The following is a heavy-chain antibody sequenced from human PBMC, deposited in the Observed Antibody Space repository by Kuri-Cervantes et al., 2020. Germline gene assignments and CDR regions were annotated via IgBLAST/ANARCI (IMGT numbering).Heavy chain of an antibody. V-gene: IGHV3-48*01. Sequence: GESLKISCAASGFTFSSYSMNWVRQAPGKGLEWVSYISSSSSTIYYADSVKGRFTISRDNSKNTLYLQMNSLRAEDTAVYYCARDSGWYGRDWFDPWGQGTLVTVSS. CDR1: GFTFSSYS. J-gene: IGHJ5*02. D-gene: IGHD6-19*01. CDR3: ARDSGWYGRDWFDP. CDR2: ISSSSSTI.